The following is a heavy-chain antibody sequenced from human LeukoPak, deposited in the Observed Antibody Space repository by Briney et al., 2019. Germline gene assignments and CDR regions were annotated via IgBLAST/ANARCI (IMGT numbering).Heavy chain of an antibody. CDR1: GFAFSDFY. Sequence: GGSLRLSCANYGFAFSDFYMIWIRQAPGKGLEWLSYITSSSTTEKYADSVKGRFTISRDNSKSTLYLQMNSLRAEDTAVYYCASLGGYSGYDNFDYWGQGTLVTVSS. D-gene: IGHD5-12*01. J-gene: IGHJ4*02. CDR2: ITSSSTTE. CDR3: ASLGGYSGYDNFDY. V-gene: IGHV3-11*06.